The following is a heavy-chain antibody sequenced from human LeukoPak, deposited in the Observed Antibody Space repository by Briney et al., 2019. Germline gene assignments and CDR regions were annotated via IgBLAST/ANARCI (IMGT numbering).Heavy chain of an antibody. V-gene: IGHV1-69*04. CDR3: ASVLNPYYYDSSGYLEIDY. D-gene: IGHD3-22*01. CDR1: GGTFSSYA. CDR2: IIPILGIA. Sequence: ASVKVSCKASGGTFSSYAISWVRQAPGQGLEWMGRIIPILGIANYAQKFQGRVTITADKSTSTAYMELSSLRSEDTAVYYCASVLNPYYYDSSGYLEIDYWGQGTLVTVSS. J-gene: IGHJ4*02.